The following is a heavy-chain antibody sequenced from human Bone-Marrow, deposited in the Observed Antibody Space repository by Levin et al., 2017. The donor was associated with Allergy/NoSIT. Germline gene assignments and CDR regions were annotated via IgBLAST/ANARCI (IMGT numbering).Heavy chain of an antibody. CDR2: IYYSGST. Sequence: NSSETLSLTCSVSGGSVRSYYWSWIRQPPGKGLEYIGYIYYSGSTNSNPSLKSRVTISVDTSKNQLSLKLGSVTAADTAVYYCARVGGTMVRGLTGAFDIWGQGTMVTVSS. CDR1: GGSVRSYY. J-gene: IGHJ3*02. CDR3: ARVGGTMVRGLTGAFDI. V-gene: IGHV4-59*02. D-gene: IGHD3-10*01.